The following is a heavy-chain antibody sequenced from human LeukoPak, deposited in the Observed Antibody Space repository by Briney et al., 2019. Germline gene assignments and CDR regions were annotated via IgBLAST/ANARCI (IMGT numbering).Heavy chain of an antibody. CDR1: GGSISTNYY. CDR3: ARDLTGAEPGFDS. J-gene: IGHJ4*02. D-gene: IGHD6-13*01. Sequence: SETLSLTCTVSGGSISTNYYWGWIRQPPGKGLEWIGLINYSGSTYYNPSLKSRVTISVDTSKNQFSLKLSSVTAADTAVYYCARDLTGAEPGFDSWGQGTPVTVSS. CDR2: INYSGST. V-gene: IGHV4-39*07.